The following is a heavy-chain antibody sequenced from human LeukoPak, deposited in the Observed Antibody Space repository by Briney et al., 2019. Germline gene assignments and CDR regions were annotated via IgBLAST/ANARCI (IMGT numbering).Heavy chain of an antibody. CDR1: GGTFSSYA. Sequence: SVKVSCKASGGTFSSYAISWVRQAPGQGLEWMGGIIPIFGTANYAQKFQGRVTITADKSTSTDYMELGSLRSEDTAVYYCARRRISSRWYPFFDYWGQGTLVTVSS. CDR2: IIPIFGTA. V-gene: IGHV1-69*06. J-gene: IGHJ4*02. CDR3: ARRRISSRWYPFFDY. D-gene: IGHD6-19*01.